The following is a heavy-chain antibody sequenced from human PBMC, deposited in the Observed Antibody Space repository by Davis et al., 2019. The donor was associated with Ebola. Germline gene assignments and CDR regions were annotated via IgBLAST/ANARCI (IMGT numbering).Heavy chain of an antibody. D-gene: IGHD6-19*01. Sequence: PSETLSLTCTVSGGSISSYYWSWIRQPPGKGLEWIGYIYYSGSTNYNPSLKSRVTISVDTSKNQFSLKLSSVTAADTAVYYCARGLRGSGALFDYWGQGTLVTVSS. CDR1: GGSISSYY. CDR2: IYYSGST. V-gene: IGHV4-59*01. CDR3: ARGLRGSGALFDY. J-gene: IGHJ4*02.